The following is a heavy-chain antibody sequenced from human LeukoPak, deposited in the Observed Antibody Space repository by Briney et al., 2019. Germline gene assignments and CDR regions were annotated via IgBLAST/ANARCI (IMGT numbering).Heavy chain of an antibody. CDR3: ARYNSGYDIRTFLVADYGMDV. CDR1: GGSISSYY. Sequence: SETLSLTCTVSGGSISSYYWSWIRQPPGKGLEWIGYIYYSGSTNYNPSLKSRVTISVDTSKNQFTLKLSSVTAADTAVYYCARYNSGYDIRTFLVADYGMDVWGQGTTVTVSS. J-gene: IGHJ6*02. V-gene: IGHV4-59*01. D-gene: IGHD5-12*01. CDR2: IYYSGST.